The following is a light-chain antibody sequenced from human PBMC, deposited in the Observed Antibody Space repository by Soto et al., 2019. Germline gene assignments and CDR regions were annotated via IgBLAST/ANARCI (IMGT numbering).Light chain of an antibody. V-gene: IGLV2-8*01. CDR3: SSFAGSNTVA. Sequence: QPVLTQPPSASGSPGQSVTISCSGTSSDVGGYNYVSWYQQHPGKAPKLMIYEVTRRPSGVPDRFSGSRSGNTASLIVSGLQAEDEADYYCSSFAGSNTVAFGGGTKVTVL. CDR2: EVT. CDR1: SSDVGGYNY. J-gene: IGLJ2*01.